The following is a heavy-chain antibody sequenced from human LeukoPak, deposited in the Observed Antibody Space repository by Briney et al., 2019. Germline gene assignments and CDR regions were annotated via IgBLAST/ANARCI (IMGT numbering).Heavy chain of an antibody. D-gene: IGHD3-10*01. CDR1: GFTFSSYG. J-gene: IGHJ4*02. CDR3: ARPSYNSGSFFDY. V-gene: IGHV3-33*01. CDR2: IWYDGSNK. Sequence: AGGSLRLSCAASGFTFSSYGMHWVRQAPGKGLEWVAVIWYDGSNKYYADSVKGRFTISRDNSKNTLYLQMSSLRAEDTAVYYCARPSYNSGSFFDYWGQGSLVTVS.